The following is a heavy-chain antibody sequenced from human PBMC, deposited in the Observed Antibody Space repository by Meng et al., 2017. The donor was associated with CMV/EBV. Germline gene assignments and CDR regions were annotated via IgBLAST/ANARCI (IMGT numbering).Heavy chain of an antibody. CDR3: ARVGDSGGPLGY. Sequence: GGSLRLSCAASGFTFSTYTMTWVRQAPGKGLEWVSSTSRTSSYIYYSDLVKGRFTISRDNAENSLYLQMNSLRGEDTAVYFCARVGDSGGPLGYWGQGTLVTVSS. V-gene: IGHV3-21*01. CDR2: TSRTSSYI. D-gene: IGHD3-16*01. CDR1: GFTFSTYT. J-gene: IGHJ4*02.